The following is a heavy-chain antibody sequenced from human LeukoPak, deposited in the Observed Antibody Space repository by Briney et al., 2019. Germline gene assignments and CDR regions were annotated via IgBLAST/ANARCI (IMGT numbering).Heavy chain of an antibody. Sequence: ASVKVSCKASGYTFSTYAMNWVRQAPGQGLEWMGWINTNTGNPTYAQGFTGRFVFSLDTSVTTAYLQISSLKADDTAVYYCARANLWFGELGWIDPWGQGTLVTVSS. D-gene: IGHD3-10*01. CDR3: ARANLWFGELGWIDP. CDR2: INTNTGNP. CDR1: GYTFSTYA. J-gene: IGHJ5*02. V-gene: IGHV7-4-1*02.